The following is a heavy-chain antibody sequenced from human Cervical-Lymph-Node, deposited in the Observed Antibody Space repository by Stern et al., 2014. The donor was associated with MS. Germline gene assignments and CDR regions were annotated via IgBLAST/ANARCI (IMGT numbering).Heavy chain of an antibody. CDR1: GGSISSSNW. V-gene: IGHV4-4*02. CDR3: ASATAFWSGYYVYGMDV. Sequence: QVQLVESGPGLVKPSGTLSLTCAVSGGSISSSNWWSWVRQPPGKGLEWIGEIYHSGSTNYNPSLKSRVTISVAKSKNQFSLKLSSVTAADTAVYYCASATAFWSGYYVYGMDVWGQGTTVTVSS. J-gene: IGHJ6*02. D-gene: IGHD3-3*01. CDR2: IYHSGST.